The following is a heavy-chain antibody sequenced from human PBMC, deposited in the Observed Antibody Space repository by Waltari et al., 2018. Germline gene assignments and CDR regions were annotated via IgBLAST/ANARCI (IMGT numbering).Heavy chain of an antibody. D-gene: IGHD3-16*01. Sequence: QVQLVQSGSELKKPGASVKVSCKASGYTFTDHAMNWVQQAPGQGLQFLGWIKPNTQTPCYARGFAGRFGFSLDTSISTAYMEITSLKTEDTAVYYCARELLGGGAFDSWGQGTLVSVSS. V-gene: IGHV7-4-1*02. CDR1: GYTFTDHA. CDR2: IKPNTQTP. CDR3: ARELLGGGAFDS. J-gene: IGHJ4*02.